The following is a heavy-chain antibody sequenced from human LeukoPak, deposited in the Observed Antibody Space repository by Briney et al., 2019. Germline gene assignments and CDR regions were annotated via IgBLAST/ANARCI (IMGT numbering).Heavy chain of an antibody. Sequence: GGSLILSCLASGFTFNSYAMSWVRQAPGKGLEGVSAMSGSDAGTYYADSVKGRFTISRDNSKNTLFLQMNSLRAEDTAIYYCAKGPSAWQTFDYWGQGTLVTVSS. J-gene: IGHJ4*02. D-gene: IGHD6-19*01. V-gene: IGHV3-23*01. CDR3: AKGPSAWQTFDY. CDR1: GFTFNSYA. CDR2: MSGSDAGT.